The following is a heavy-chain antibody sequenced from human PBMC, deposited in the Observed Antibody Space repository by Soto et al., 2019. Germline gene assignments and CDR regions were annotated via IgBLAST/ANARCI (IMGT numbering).Heavy chain of an antibody. CDR3: ARVPSP. Sequence: GGSLRLSCAASGLTFTSYSMNWVRQAPGKGLEWVSFIHSGSSTIYYADSVKGRFTISRDKSKNQFSLKLSSVTAADTAVYYCARVPSPWGQGTLVTVSS. CDR2: IHSGSSTI. J-gene: IGHJ5*02. V-gene: IGHV3-48*01. CDR1: GLTFTSYS.